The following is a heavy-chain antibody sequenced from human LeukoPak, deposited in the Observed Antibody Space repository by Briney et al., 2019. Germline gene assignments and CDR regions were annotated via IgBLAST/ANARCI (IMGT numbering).Heavy chain of an antibody. Sequence: GGSVRLSCEASGFTFSTYNMNWVRQAPGTGLEWVSNISSSSTYIFYADSVKGRFTISRDNAKNSLYLQMNSLRAEDTAVYYCARHQSSGWYYFDSWGQGTLVTVSS. J-gene: IGHJ4*02. CDR3: ARHQSSGWYYFDS. D-gene: IGHD6-19*01. CDR2: ISSSSTYI. CDR1: GFTFSTYN. V-gene: IGHV3-21*04.